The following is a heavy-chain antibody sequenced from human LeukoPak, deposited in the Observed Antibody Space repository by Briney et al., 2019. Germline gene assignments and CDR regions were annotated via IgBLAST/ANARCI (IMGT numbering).Heavy chain of an antibody. D-gene: IGHD2-15*01. CDR2: IRYDGSTK. V-gene: IGHV3-30*02. CDR1: GFTFNSYG. J-gene: IGHJ5*02. CDR3: AKIPDRYCSGGTCYFDT. Sequence: PGGSLRLSCAASGFTFNSYGMQWVRQAPGKGLEWVAFIRYDGSTKYSADSVKGRFTISRDNSKNTLYLQMNSLRPEDTAVYYCAKIPDRYCSGGTCYFDTWGQGTLVTVSS.